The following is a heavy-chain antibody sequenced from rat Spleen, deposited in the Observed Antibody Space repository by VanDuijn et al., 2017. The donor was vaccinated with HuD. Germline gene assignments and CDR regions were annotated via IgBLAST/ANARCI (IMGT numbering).Heavy chain of an antibody. CDR1: GITFSNFV. Sequence: EVQLVESGGGLVQPGRSLKLSCAASGITFSNFVMAWVRQAPTKGLEWVASISIFGGTTYYRDSLKGRFTISRDDAKSTLYLQMDSLRSEDTATYYCTTKADWGQGVMVTVSS. V-gene: IGHV5-27*01. CDR3: TTKAD. CDR2: ISIFGGTT. J-gene: IGHJ2*01.